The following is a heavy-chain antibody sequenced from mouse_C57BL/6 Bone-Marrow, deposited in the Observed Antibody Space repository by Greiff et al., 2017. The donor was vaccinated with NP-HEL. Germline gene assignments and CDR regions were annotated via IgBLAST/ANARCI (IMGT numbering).Heavy chain of an antibody. V-gene: IGHV14-4*01. J-gene: IGHJ4*01. Sequence: EVQLQQSGPELVRPGASVKMSCTASGYNITDDYMHWVKQRPEQSLEWIGWINPDNGDTEYTQKFKGKATLTVDTSSSTAYLQLSSLTSEDSAVYYCARVVCAMCYGCRGTSITVSA. CDR1: GYNITDDY. CDR2: INPDNGDT. CDR3: ARVVCAMCY. D-gene: IGHD2-10*02.